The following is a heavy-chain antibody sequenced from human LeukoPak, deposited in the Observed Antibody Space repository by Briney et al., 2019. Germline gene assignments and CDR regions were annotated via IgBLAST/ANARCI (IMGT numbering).Heavy chain of an antibody. Sequence: SETLSLTCTVTGGSISSSSYYWGWIRQPPGKGLEWIGSIYYSGSTYYNPSLKSRVTISVDTSKNQFSLKLSSVTAADTAVYYCARRHYYDSSGYYYYWGQGTLVTVSA. CDR2: IYYSGST. J-gene: IGHJ4*02. V-gene: IGHV4-39*01. CDR1: GGSISSSSYY. CDR3: ARRHYYDSSGYYYY. D-gene: IGHD3-22*01.